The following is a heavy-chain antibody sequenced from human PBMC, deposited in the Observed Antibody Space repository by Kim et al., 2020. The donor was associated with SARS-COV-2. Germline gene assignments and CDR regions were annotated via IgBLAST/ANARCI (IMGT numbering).Heavy chain of an antibody. CDR2: MNPNSGNT. V-gene: IGHV1-8*01. D-gene: IGHD6-19*01. CDR3: ASSPLIAVADNYYYYGMDV. Sequence: ASVKVSCKASGYTFTSYDINWVRQATGQGLEWMGWMNPNSGNTGYAQKFQGRVTMTRNTSISTAYMELSSLRSEDTAVYYCASSPLIAVADNYYYYGMDVWGQGTTVTVSS. CDR1: GYTFTSYD. J-gene: IGHJ6*02.